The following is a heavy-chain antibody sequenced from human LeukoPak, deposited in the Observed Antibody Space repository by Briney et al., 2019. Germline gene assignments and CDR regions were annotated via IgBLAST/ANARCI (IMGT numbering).Heavy chain of an antibody. CDR3: AREAGYYDYVWGSYRSPYFDY. J-gene: IGHJ4*02. CDR2: INHSGST. D-gene: IGHD3-16*02. CDR1: GGSFSGYY. V-gene: IGHV4-34*01. Sequence: PSETLSLTCAVYGGSFSGYYWSWIRQPPGKGLEWIGEINHSGSTNYNPSLKSRVTISVDTSKNQFTLKLSSVTAADTAVYYCAREAGYYDYVWGSYRSPYFDYWGQGTLVTVSS.